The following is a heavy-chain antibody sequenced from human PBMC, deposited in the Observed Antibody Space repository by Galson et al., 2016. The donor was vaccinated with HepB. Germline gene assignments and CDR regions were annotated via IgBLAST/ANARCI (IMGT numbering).Heavy chain of an antibody. J-gene: IGHJ6*02. CDR3: ARDLVMDGEYDYYYSGMDV. D-gene: IGHD4-17*01. V-gene: IGHV3-53*01. CDR2: IYSGGRT. CDR1: GFTVSNNY. Sequence: SLRLSCAASGFTVSNNYMSWVRQAPGKGLEWVSVIYSGGRTYYADSVKGRFTISRDNSKNTLYLQMNSLRAEDTAVYYCARDLVMDGEYDYYYSGMDVWGQGTTVTVSS.